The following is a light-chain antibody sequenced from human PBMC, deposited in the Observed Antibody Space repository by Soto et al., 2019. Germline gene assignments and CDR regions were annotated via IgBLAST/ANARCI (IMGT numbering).Light chain of an antibody. CDR3: SSYTRSSTHV. CDR1: SSDVGAYTF. J-gene: IGLJ1*01. Sequence: QSALTQPASVSGSPGQSITISCTGTSSDVGAYTFVSWYQQHPDKVPKLMIFDVSRRPSGVSDRFSGSKSGNTASLTISGLQPEDEADHYCSSYTRSSTHVFGSGTKVTVL. V-gene: IGLV2-14*03. CDR2: DVS.